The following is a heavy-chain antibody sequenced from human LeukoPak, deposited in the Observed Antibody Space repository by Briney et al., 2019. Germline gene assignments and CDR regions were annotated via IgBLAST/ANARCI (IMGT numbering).Heavy chain of an antibody. CDR3: ARGWLQFPPLFDY. V-gene: IGHV4-59*01. J-gene: IGHJ4*02. D-gene: IGHD5-24*01. Sequence: PSETLSLTCTVSGGSISSYYWSWIRQPPGKGLEWIGYIYYSGSTNYNPSLKSRVTISVDTSKNQFSLKLSSVTAADTAVYYCARGWLQFPPLFDYWGQGTLVTVSS. CDR2: IYYSGST. CDR1: GGSISSYY.